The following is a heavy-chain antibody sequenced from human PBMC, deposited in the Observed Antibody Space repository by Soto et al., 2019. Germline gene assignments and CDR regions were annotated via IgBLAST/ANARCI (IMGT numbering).Heavy chain of an antibody. CDR3: ARGRYCLTGRCFPNWFDS. D-gene: IGHD2-15*01. CDR1: GDSISTVDYF. Sequence: SETLSLTCSVSGDSISTVDYFWAWIRQPPGQALEYIGYIYKSATTYYNPSFESRVAISLDTSKSQFPLNVTSVTAADTAVYFCARGRYCLTGRCFPNWFDSWGPGTLVTVFS. V-gene: IGHV4-30-4*01. CDR2: IYKSATT. J-gene: IGHJ5*01.